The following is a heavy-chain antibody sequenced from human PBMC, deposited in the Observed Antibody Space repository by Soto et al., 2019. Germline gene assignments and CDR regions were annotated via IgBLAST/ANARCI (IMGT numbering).Heavy chain of an antibody. D-gene: IGHD6-13*01. CDR1: GGSFSGYY. CDR3: ATGIAARNWFDP. V-gene: IGHV4-34*01. J-gene: IGHJ5*02. Sequence: QVQLQQWGAGLLKPSETLSLTCAVYGGSFSGYYWSWIRQPPGKGLEWIGEINHSGSTNYNPSLKSRVTISVDTSKNTFSLKLSSVTAADTAVYYCATGIAARNWFDPWGQGTLVTVSS. CDR2: INHSGST.